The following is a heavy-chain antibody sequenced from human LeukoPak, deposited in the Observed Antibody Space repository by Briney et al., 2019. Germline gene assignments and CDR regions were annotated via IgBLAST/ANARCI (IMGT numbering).Heavy chain of an antibody. CDR1: GFTFSSYS. V-gene: IGHV3-48*02. CDR3: ARDGFIVATIPFDY. CDR2: ITASGTAM. Sequence: GGSLRLSCAASGFTFSSYSMNWVRQAPGKGLEWVSHITASGTAMFYADSVKGRFTISRDNAKNSLYLQMNSLRDEDTAVYYCARDGFIVATIPFDYWGQGTLVTVSS. D-gene: IGHD5-12*01. J-gene: IGHJ4*02.